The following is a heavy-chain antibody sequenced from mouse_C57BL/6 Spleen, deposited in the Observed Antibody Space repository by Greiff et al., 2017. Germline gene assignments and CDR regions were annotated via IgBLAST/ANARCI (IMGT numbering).Heavy chain of an antibody. CDR3: ARNTTGVADFDY. J-gene: IGHJ2*01. CDR1: GYTSNSYW. Sequence: VKLQQPGAELVKPGASVKLSCKASGYTSNSYWMEWVKQRPGQGLEWIGMIYPNSGSKNYNEKCKSKATLTEDKSSLTAYIQLTSLTSEDSAVYYCARNTTGVADFDYWGQGTTRTVSS. D-gene: IGHD1-1*01. CDR2: IYPNSGSK. V-gene: IGHV1-64*01.